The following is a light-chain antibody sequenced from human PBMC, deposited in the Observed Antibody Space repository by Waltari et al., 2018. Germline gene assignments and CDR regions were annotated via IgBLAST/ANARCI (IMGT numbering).Light chain of an antibody. V-gene: IGLV3-10*01. J-gene: IGLJ1*01. CDR1: EFPRKY. CDR3: YSSDSTGRRV. CDR2: EDT. Sequence: SYELTQTPSVSVSTVQTAKITCSGHEFPRKYAYWFQQNSGQAPLLIIYEDTKRPSGIPERFSGSSSGTVATLTITGAQVDDEADYYCYSSDSTGRRVFGGGTTVVVL.